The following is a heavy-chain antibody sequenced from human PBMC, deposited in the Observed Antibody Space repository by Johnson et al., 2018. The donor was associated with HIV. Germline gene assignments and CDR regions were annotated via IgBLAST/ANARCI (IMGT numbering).Heavy chain of an antibody. D-gene: IGHD6-19*01. CDR2: ISYDGSNK. V-gene: IGHV3-30-3*01. CDR1: GFTFSSYA. Sequence: QVQLVESGGGVVQPGRSLRLSCAASGFTFSSYAMHWVRQAPGKGLEWVAVISYDGSNKYYADSVKVRFTISRDNSKNTLYLQMNSLRAEDTAVYYCARDRSSGWYGRVDAFDIWGQGTMVTVSS. CDR3: ARDRSSGWYGRVDAFDI. J-gene: IGHJ3*02.